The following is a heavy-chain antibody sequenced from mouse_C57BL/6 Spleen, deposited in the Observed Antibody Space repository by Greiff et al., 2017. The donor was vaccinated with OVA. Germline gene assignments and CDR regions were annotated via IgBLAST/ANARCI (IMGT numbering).Heavy chain of an antibody. Sequence: EVQVVESGAELVKPGASVKLSCTASGFNIKDYYMHWVKQRTEQGLEWIGWIDPEDGETKYAPKFQGKATITAATSSNTAYLQLSSLTSEDTAVYYCARGITTHAMDYWGQGTSVTVSS. V-gene: IGHV14-2*01. D-gene: IGHD2-4*01. CDR3: ARGITTHAMDY. CDR1: GFNIKDYY. J-gene: IGHJ4*01. CDR2: IDPEDGET.